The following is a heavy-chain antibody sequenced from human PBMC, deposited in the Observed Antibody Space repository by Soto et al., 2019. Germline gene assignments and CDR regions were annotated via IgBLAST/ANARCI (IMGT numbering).Heavy chain of an antibody. Sequence: SLRLSCAASGFSFSNYAMHWVRQASGKGLEWLAIISYDGDKEYYADSVRGRFTISRDNSKNTLYLQTNNLRHEDTAVYYCAKDGGPVYCNSLGCSPKHFAYWGQGSLVTVSS. J-gene: IGHJ4*02. CDR2: ISYDGDKE. D-gene: IGHD2-2*01. CDR1: GFSFSNYA. V-gene: IGHV3-30*18. CDR3: AKDGGPVYCNSLGCSPKHFAY.